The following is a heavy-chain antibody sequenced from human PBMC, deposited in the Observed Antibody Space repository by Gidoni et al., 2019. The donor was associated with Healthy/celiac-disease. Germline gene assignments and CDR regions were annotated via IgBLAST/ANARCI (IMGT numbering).Heavy chain of an antibody. D-gene: IGHD6-19*01. CDR1: GDTFTSYG. J-gene: IGHJ4*02. V-gene: IGHV1-18*01. CDR3: AREATGYSSGWYGY. CDR2: ISAYNGNT. Sequence: QVQLVQSGDEVKKHGASVKVCCKASGDTFTSYGISWVRQAPGQGLEWMGWISAYNGNTNYAQKLQGRVTMTTDTSTSTAYMELRSLGSGDTAVYYCAREATGYSSGWYGYWGQGTLVTVSS.